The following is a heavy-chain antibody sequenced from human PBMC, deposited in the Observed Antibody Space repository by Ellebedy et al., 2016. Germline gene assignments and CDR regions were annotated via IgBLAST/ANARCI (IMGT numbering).Heavy chain of an antibody. CDR3: ARAPAAAGTFIDY. CDR1: GYTFTSYA. V-gene: IGHV1-3*01. J-gene: IGHJ4*02. CDR2: INAGNGNT. D-gene: IGHD6-13*01. Sequence: ASVKVSCKASGYTFTSYAMHWVRQAPGQRLEWMGWINAGNGNTKYSQKFQGSVTITRDTSASTAYMELSSLRSEDTAVYYCARAPAAAGTFIDYWGQGTLVTVSS.